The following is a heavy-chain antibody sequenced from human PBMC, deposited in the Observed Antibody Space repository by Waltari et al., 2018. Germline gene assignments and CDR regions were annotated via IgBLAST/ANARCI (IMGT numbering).Heavy chain of an antibody. D-gene: IGHD2-2*01. CDR3: ARMGSTSRHSSRDIMDV. Sequence: QVQLQESGPGLVKPSETLSLTCTVSDGSINNYYWSWIRQPAGKGLEWIGRIYSSGTTDYNPSLTSRVTMLVDTSKNQFSLKLSSGTAADTAVYYCARMGSTSRHSSRDIMDVWGQGASVTVS. CDR2: IYSSGTT. J-gene: IGHJ6*02. CDR1: DGSINNYY. V-gene: IGHV4-4*07.